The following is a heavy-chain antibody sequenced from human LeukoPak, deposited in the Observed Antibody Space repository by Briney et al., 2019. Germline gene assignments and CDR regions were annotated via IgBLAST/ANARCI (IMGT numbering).Heavy chain of an antibody. V-gene: IGHV3-48*03. J-gene: IGHJ4*02. D-gene: IGHD3-10*01. Sequence: QSGGSLRLSCAASGFTFSSYEMNWVRQAPGKGLEWVSYISSSGSTIYYADSAKGRFTISRDNAKNSLYLQMNSLRAEDTAVYYCASYYGSGSHIDYWGQGTLVTVSS. CDR1: GFTFSSYE. CDR3: ASYYGSGSHIDY. CDR2: ISSSGSTI.